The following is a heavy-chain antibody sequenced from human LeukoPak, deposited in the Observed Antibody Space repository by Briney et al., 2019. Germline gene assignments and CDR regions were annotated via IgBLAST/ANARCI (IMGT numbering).Heavy chain of an antibody. CDR2: IRYDGSNK. V-gene: IGHV3-30*02. Sequence: EPGGSLRLSCAASGFMFSSYVMHWVRQAPGKGLEWAALIRYDGSNKYYADSVKGRFTISRDNSKNTLYLQMNSLRAEDTAVYYCARCPMGAFDIWGQGTMVTVSS. D-gene: IGHD3-10*01. CDR3: ARCPMGAFDI. J-gene: IGHJ3*02. CDR1: GFMFSSYV.